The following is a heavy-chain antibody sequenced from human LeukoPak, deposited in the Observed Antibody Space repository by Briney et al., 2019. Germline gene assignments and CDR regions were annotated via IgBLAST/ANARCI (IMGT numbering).Heavy chain of an antibody. CDR1: GFTFSSYG. J-gene: IGHJ4*02. Sequence: GGSLRLSCAASGFTFSSYGMHWVRQAPGKGLEWVAVISYDGSNKYYADSVKGRFTISRDNSKNTLYLQMNSLRAEATAVYYCARAPPLFDYWGQGTLVTVSS. CDR2: ISYDGSNK. CDR3: ARAPPLFDY. V-gene: IGHV3-30*03.